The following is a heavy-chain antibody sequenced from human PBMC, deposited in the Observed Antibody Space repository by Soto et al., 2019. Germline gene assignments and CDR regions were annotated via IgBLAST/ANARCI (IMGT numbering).Heavy chain of an antibody. Sequence: SLRLSCAASGFTFGDYWMHWVRQPPGTGPEWVSRMTGDGRTTQYADSVKGRFTASRDNAKSTLYLQMNSLRAEDTAVYYCATADVDYWGPGTLVTVPS. J-gene: IGHJ4*02. CDR1: GFTFGDYW. CDR3: ATADVDY. V-gene: IGHV3-74*03. CDR2: MTGDGRTT.